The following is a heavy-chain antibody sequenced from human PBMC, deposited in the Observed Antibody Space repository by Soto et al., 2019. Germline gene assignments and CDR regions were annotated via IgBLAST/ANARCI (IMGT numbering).Heavy chain of an antibody. V-gene: IGHV1-18*01. Sequence: ASVKVSCKASGYTFTIYGISWVLQAPGQGLEWMGWISAYNGNTNYAQKLQGRVTMTTDTSTSTAYMELRSLRSDDTAVYYCARQKRQPYDILTGYAFDIWGQGTMVTVSS. D-gene: IGHD3-9*01. J-gene: IGHJ3*02. CDR3: ARQKRQPYDILTGYAFDI. CDR1: GYTFTIYG. CDR2: ISAYNGNT.